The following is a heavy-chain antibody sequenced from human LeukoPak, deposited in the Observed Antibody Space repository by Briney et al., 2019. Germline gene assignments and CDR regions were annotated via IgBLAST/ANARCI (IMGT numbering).Heavy chain of an antibody. CDR3: AREVVGVSWNEPGSWSDP. CDR1: GGSISSGGYY. V-gene: IGHV4-61*02. J-gene: IGHJ5*02. D-gene: IGHD1-1*01. CDR2: IYTSGST. Sequence: PSETLSLTCTVSGGSISSGGYYWSWIRQPAGKGLEWIGRIYTSGSTNYNPSLKSRVTISVDTSKNQFSLKLSSVTAAVTAEYYCAREVVGVSWNEPGSWSDPWGQGTLVTVSS.